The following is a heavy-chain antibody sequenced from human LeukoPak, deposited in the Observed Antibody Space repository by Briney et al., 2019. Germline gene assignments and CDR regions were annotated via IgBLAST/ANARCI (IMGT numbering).Heavy chain of an antibody. J-gene: IGHJ3*02. CDR1: GFTFSSYW. CDR2: INSDGSII. CDR3: ARGLGYYDNSGYAIAAFDI. D-gene: IGHD3-22*01. V-gene: IGHV3-74*01. Sequence: PGGSLRLSCAASGFTFSSYWMHWVRQAPGKGLVWLSRINSDGSIINYADSVKGRFTISRDNAKNTLYLQVNSLRAEDSAVYYCARGLGYYDNSGYAIAAFDIWGQGTMVTVSS.